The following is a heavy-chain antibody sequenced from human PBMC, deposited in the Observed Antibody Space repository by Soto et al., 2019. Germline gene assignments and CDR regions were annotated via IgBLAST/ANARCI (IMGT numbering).Heavy chain of an antibody. V-gene: IGHV4-59*01. D-gene: IGHD2-8*01. CDR3: ARYNSYAIDY. Sequence: LSLTCTVSGTSISSYYWSWIRQPPGKGLEWIANIHYSGTTNYNPSLASRVTLSVDTSKNQFSLKMTSVTAADRAMYFCARYNSYAIDYWGRGTLVTVSS. CDR1: GTSISSYY. CDR2: IHYSGTT. J-gene: IGHJ4*02.